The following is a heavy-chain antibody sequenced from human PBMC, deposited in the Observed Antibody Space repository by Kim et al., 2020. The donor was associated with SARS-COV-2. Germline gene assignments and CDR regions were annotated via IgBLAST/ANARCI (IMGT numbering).Heavy chain of an antibody. J-gene: IGHJ4*02. V-gene: IGHV3-7*01. CDR3: ASADTAMAPIHVDY. CDR1: GFTFSSYW. CDR2: IKQDGSEK. Sequence: GGSLRLSCAASGFTFSSYWMSWVRQAPGKGLEWVANIKQDGSEKYYVDSVKGRFTISRDNAKNSLYLQMNSLRAEDTAVYYCASADTAMAPIHVDYWGQGTLVTVSS. D-gene: IGHD5-18*01.